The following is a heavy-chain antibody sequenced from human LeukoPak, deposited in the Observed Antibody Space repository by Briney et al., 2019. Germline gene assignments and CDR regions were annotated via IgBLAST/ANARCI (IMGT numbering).Heavy chain of an antibody. CDR3: ARGSYDILTGRPTDAFDT. Sequence: PSGTLSLTCAVFGGSISSSNWWSWVRQPPGKGLEWIGEIYHSGSTNYNPSLKSRVTISVDKSKNQFSLKLSSVTAADTAVYYCARGSYDILTGRPTDAFDTWGQGTMVTVSS. D-gene: IGHD3-9*01. V-gene: IGHV4-4*02. J-gene: IGHJ3*02. CDR1: GGSISSSNW. CDR2: IYHSGST.